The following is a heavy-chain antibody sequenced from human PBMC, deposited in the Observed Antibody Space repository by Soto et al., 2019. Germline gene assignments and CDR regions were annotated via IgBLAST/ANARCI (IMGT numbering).Heavy chain of an antibody. CDR2: VYYSGST. CDR1: GGTISSYY. V-gene: IGHV4-59*08. D-gene: IGHD3-9*01. J-gene: IGHJ4*02. CDR3: GRLEGLATISYYFDY. Sequence: SETLSLTCTVSGGTISSYYCGWFRQPPGKGLEWIGNVYYSGSTNYNPPLKSRVTISVDKSKNQFSLKLMSLSAADTAVYYCGRLEGLATISYYFDYWGQGALVTVSS.